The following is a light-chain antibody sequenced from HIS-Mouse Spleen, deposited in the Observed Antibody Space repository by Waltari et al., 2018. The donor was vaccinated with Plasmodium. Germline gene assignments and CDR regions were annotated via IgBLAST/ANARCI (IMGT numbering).Light chain of an antibody. Sequence: DIQMTQSPSSLSASVGDRVTITCQASQDISNYLTWYQQKPGKAPKLLIYDASNLETGVPSSFSGSGSGTDFTFTISSLQPEDIATYYCQQYDNLPPLFTFGPGTKVDIK. CDR2: DAS. CDR3: QQYDNLPPLFT. V-gene: IGKV1-33*01. J-gene: IGKJ3*01. CDR1: QDISNY.